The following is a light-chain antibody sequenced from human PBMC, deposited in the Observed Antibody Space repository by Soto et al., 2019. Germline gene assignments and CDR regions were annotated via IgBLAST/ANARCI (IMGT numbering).Light chain of an antibody. J-gene: IGKJ1*01. Sequence: EIVLTQSPGTLSLSPGERATLSCRASQSVSSSYLAWYQQKPGQAPRLLIYGASSRATGIPDGFSGSGSGTDFTLTISRLEPEDFAVYYCQQYGSSPWGFGQGTKVEIK. CDR3: QQYGSSPWG. CDR1: QSVSSSY. CDR2: GAS. V-gene: IGKV3-20*01.